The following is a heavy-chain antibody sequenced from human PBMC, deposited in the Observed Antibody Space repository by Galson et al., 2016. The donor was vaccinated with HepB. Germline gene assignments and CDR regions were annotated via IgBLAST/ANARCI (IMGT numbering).Heavy chain of an antibody. D-gene: IGHD3-9*01. CDR1: GASVSTHGYS. V-gene: IGHV4-30-2*01. J-gene: IGHJ4*02. CDR3: AALLASGYGTGRLDY. Sequence: TLSLTCVVSGASVSTHGYSWSWIRQPPGKGLECIGFSHHSGSAYYNPSLKSRVTISVDRSKNGFSLRLNSVTAADTAVYYCAALLASGYGTGRLDYWGQGTLVAVSS. CDR2: SHHSGSA.